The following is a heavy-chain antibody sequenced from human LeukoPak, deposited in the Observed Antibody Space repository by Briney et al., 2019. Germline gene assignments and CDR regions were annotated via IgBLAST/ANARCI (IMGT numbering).Heavy chain of an antibody. CDR1: GGSISSSSYY. CDR3: ARVGRSTWYVPY. Sequence: SETLSLTCTVSGGSISSSSYYWGWIRQPPGKGLEWIGSIYYSGSTYYNPSLKSRVTISVDTSKNQLSLKLTSVTAADTAVYYCARVGRSTWYVPYWGQGTLVTVSS. CDR2: IYYSGST. J-gene: IGHJ4*02. D-gene: IGHD6-13*01. V-gene: IGHV4-39*01.